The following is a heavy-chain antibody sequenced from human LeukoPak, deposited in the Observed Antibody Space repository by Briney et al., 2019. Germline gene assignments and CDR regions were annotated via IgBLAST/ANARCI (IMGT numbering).Heavy chain of an antibody. CDR2: ISYDGSNK. V-gene: IGHV3-30*18. CDR1: GFTFSSYG. Sequence: GGSLRLSCAASGFTFSSYGMHWVRQAPGKGLEWVAVISYDGSNKYYADSVKGRFTISRDNSKNTLYLQMNSLRAEDTAVYYCAKDSHYYDSSGYYDYWGQGTLVAVSS. CDR3: AKDSHYYDSSGYYDY. J-gene: IGHJ4*02. D-gene: IGHD3-22*01.